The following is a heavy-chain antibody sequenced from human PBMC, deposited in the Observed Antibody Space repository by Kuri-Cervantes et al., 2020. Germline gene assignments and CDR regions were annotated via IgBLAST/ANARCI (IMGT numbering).Heavy chain of an antibody. Sequence: GESLKISCAASGFAFSSYWMSWVRQAPGKGLEWVANIKEDGSGKYYVDSVKGRFTISRDNAKNTLYLQMNSLRAEGTAVYYCARDRFWEYYYYYMDVWGKGTTVTVSS. V-gene: IGHV3-7*01. CDR3: ARDRFWEYYYYYMDV. CDR2: IKEDGSGK. CDR1: GFAFSSYW. J-gene: IGHJ6*03. D-gene: IGHD3-3*01.